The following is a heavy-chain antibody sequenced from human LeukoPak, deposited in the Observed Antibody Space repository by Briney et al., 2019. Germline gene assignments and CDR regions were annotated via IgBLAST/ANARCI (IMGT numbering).Heavy chain of an antibody. CDR3: AKDLYGSGWYNYFDP. CDR2: IWYDGSNK. D-gene: IGHD6-19*01. CDR1: GFTFNSFG. V-gene: IGHV3-33*06. Sequence: PGGSLRLSCATSGFTFNSFGMHWVRQAPGKGLEWVAVIWYDGSNKAYAESVKGRFTISRDNSKNTLFLQMSGLRAEDTAVYHCAKDLYGSGWYNYFDPWGQGALVTVSS. J-gene: IGHJ5*02.